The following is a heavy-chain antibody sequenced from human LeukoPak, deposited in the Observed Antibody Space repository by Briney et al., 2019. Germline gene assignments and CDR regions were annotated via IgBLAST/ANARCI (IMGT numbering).Heavy chain of an antibody. J-gene: IGHJ4*02. V-gene: IGHV3-7*01. Sequence: PGGSLRLSCAASGFTFSSYWMSWGRQAPGKGLGWVANIKQDGSEKYYVDSVKGRFTISRDNAKNSLYLQMNSLRAEDTAVYYCARAASSGWYGGFDYWGQGTLVTVSS. D-gene: IGHD6-19*01. CDR2: IKQDGSEK. CDR3: ARAASSGWYGGFDY. CDR1: GFTFSSYW.